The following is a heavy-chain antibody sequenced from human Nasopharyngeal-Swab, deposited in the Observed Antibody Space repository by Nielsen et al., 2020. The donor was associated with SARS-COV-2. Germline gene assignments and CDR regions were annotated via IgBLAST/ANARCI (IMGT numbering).Heavy chain of an antibody. V-gene: IGHV3-7*01. CDR3: VRDAEMATIINGPAEFDY. J-gene: IGHJ4*02. CDR1: GFTFSNYW. Sequence: GESLKISCAASGFTFSNYWMSWVRQAPGKGLEWVANIKQDGSGEYYLDSVKGRFTISRDNTNNSLYLQMNSLRAEDTAVYYCVRDAEMATIINGPAEFDYWGQGSLVTVSS. CDR2: IKQDGSGE. D-gene: IGHD5-24*01.